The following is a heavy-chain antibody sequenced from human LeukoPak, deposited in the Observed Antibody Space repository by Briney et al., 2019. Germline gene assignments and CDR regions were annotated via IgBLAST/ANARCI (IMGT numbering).Heavy chain of an antibody. CDR1: GGSISSYY. CDR2: IYYSGST. D-gene: IGHD4-23*01. V-gene: IGHV4-59*08. Sequence: PSETLSLTCTVSGGSISSYYWSWIRQPPGKGLEWIGYIYYSGSTNYNPSLKSRVTISVDTSKNQFSLKLSSVTAADTAVYYCARLLTRDTTVVDNFDYWGQGTLVTVSS. J-gene: IGHJ4*02. CDR3: ARLLTRDTTVVDNFDY.